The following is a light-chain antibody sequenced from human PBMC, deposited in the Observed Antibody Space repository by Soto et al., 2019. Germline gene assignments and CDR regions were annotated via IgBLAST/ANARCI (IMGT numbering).Light chain of an antibody. CDR2: DGT. Sequence: QSVLTQPASVSGSPGQSITISCTGTSADGESYNLVSWYQQHPGKAPKVMIYDGTRRPSGVSDRFSGSKFGNTASLTISGLQAEDEASYYCCSTAGGRTPWVFGGGTQLTVL. CDR3: CSTAGGRTPWV. CDR1: SADGESYNL. J-gene: IGLJ3*02. V-gene: IGLV2-23*01.